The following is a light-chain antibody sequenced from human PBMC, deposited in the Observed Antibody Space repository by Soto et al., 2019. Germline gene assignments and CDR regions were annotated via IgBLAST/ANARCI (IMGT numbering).Light chain of an antibody. Sequence: EIVLTLSPGTLYLSPGERATLSCRASRNVNIRYLAWYQQKPGQAPRLLIYATSSRATGIPDRFSGSGSGTEFTLTIRRLEPDDFAVYYCQQYGASPYTFGPGTKLEIK. CDR3: QQYGASPYT. V-gene: IGKV3-20*01. J-gene: IGKJ2*01. CDR1: RNVNIRY. CDR2: ATS.